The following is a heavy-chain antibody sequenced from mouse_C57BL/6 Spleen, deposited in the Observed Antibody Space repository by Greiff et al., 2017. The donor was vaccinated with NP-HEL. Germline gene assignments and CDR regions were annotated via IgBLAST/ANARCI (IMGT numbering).Heavy chain of an antibody. D-gene: IGHD6-2*01. CDR2: INPSSGYT. Sequence: QVQLKESGAELARPGASVKMSCKASGYTFTSYTMHWVKQRPGQGLEWIGYINPSSGYTKYNQKFKDKATLTADKSSSTAYMQLSSLTSEDSAVYYCARSGYSLFFDYWGQGTTLTVSS. CDR3: ARSGYSLFFDY. CDR1: GYTFTSYT. J-gene: IGHJ2*01. V-gene: IGHV1-4*01.